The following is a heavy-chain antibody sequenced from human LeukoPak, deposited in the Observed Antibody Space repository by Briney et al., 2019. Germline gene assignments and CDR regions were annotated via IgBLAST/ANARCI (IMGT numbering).Heavy chain of an antibody. V-gene: IGHV4-34*01. CDR1: GGSISSYY. CDR2: SNDSGGT. CDR3: ARLSVIVGSTLEYYYYYMDV. J-gene: IGHJ6*03. D-gene: IGHD1-26*01. Sequence: SETLSLTCTVSGGSISSYYWSWIRQPPGKRLEWVGESNDSGGTNYNPSLKSRVTISADKSKNQVSLKLTSVTAADTAVYYCARLSVIVGSTLEYYYYYMDVWGQGTTVTVSS.